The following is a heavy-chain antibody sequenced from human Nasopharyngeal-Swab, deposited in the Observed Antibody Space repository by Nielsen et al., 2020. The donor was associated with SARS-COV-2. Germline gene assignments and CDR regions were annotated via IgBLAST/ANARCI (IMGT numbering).Heavy chain of an antibody. Sequence: ASVTLSCKASGYTFTSYAMHWVRQAPGQRLEWMGWINAGNGNTKYSQKFQGRVTITRDTSASTAYMELSSLRSEDTAVYYCASGGGLGLYMDVWGQGTTVTVSS. J-gene: IGHJ6*02. CDR2: INAGNGNT. D-gene: IGHD3-16*01. V-gene: IGHV1-3*01. CDR1: GYTFTSYA. CDR3: ASGGGLGLYMDV.